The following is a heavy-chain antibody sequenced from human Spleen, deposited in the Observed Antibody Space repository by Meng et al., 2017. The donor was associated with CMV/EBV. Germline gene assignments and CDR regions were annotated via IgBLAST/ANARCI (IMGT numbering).Heavy chain of an antibody. V-gene: IGHV3-21*01. D-gene: IGHD2-2*01. Sequence: GESLKISCAASGFTFSSYSMNWVRQAPGKGLEWVSSISSSSSYIYYADSVKGRFTISRDNAKNSLYLQMNSLRAEDTAVYYCAREPEVPAATNVYWGQGTLVTVSS. CDR3: AREPEVPAATNVY. CDR1: GFTFSSYS. CDR2: ISSSSSYI. J-gene: IGHJ4*02.